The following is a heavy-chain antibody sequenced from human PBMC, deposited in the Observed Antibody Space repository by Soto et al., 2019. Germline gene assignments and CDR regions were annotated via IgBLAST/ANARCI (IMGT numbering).Heavy chain of an antibody. CDR1: GGTFGNYV. CDR3: TRGGFSGSYFDY. D-gene: IGHD1-26*01. J-gene: IGHJ4*02. V-gene: IGHV1-69*06. CDR2: VIPIFSSG. Sequence: QVQLVQSGAEVKKPGSSVKVSCKASGGTFGNYVINWVRQAPGQGPEWMGGVIPIFSSGNYAQKFQGRVTMTADMSMSTVYMDLRGLRSEDTAVYYCTRGGFSGSYFDYWGQGTLVTVSS.